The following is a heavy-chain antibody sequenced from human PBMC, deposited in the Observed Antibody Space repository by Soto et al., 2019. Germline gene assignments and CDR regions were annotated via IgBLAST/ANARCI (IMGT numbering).Heavy chain of an antibody. D-gene: IGHD6-19*01. CDR1: GFTFSTYI. J-gene: IGHJ4*02. Sequence: PGGSLRLSCVGSGFTFSTYIMSWVRQSPGKGLEWVAYISSTGGTTYYGDSVKGRFSISRDNTKDSVFLQMNSLRDEDTSFYYCARAVAGTVYDYWGQGALVTVSS. CDR3: ARAVAGTVYDY. V-gene: IGHV3-48*02. CDR2: ISSTGGTT.